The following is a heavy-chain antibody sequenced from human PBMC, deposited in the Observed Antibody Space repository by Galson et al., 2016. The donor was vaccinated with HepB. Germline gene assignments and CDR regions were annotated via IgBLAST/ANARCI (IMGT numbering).Heavy chain of an antibody. CDR3: ARLFGVYIDY. J-gene: IGHJ4*02. CDR2: ISGSGITT. V-gene: IGHV3-23*01. CDR1: GFTLSNYA. Sequence: LRLSCAASGFTLSNYAMSWVRQAPGKGLEWVSDISGSGITTYYADSVKGRFTISRDNSKETVYLQMRSLRAEDTAVYYCARLFGVYIDYWGQGTLVTVSS. D-gene: IGHD2-8*01.